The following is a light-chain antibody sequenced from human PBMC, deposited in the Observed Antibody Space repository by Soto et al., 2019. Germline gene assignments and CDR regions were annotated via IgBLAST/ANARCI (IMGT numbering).Light chain of an antibody. CDR1: QTVSMNY. J-gene: IGKJ1*01. CDR3: QQYSSYPWT. V-gene: IGKV3-20*01. Sequence: EIVLTQSPGTLSLSPGERATLSCRASQTVSMNYLAWYQQKPGQAPGLLIHGASRRATGIPDRFSGSGSGTDFTLTITRLEPEDFAVYYCQQYSSYPWTLGQGTKVEIK. CDR2: GAS.